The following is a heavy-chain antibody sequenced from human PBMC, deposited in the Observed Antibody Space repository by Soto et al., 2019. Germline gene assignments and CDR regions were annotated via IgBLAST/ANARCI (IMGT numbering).Heavy chain of an antibody. D-gene: IGHD6-19*01. CDR1: GGTFSSYT. CDR2: IIPILGIA. Sequence: QVQLVQSEAEVKKPGSSVKVSCKASGGTFSSYTISWVRQAPGQGLEWMGRIIPILGIANYAQKFQGRVTITADKSTSTAYMELSSLRSEDTAVYYCARGGQWPDDAFDIWGQGTMVTVSS. V-gene: IGHV1-69*02. J-gene: IGHJ3*02. CDR3: ARGGQWPDDAFDI.